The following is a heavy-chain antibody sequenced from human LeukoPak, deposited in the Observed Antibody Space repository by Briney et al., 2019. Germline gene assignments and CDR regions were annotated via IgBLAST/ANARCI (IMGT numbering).Heavy chain of an antibody. D-gene: IGHD2-2*01. J-gene: IGHJ4*02. CDR2: INPNSGGT. CDR3: AIQYQLLSPFDY. Sequence: ASVKVSCKASGYTFTGYYMHWVRQAPGQGLEWMGWINPNSGGTNYAQKFQGRVTMTTDTSTSTAYMELRSLRSDDTAVYYCAIQYQLLSPFDYWGQGTLVTVSP. CDR1: GYTFTGYY. V-gene: IGHV1-2*02.